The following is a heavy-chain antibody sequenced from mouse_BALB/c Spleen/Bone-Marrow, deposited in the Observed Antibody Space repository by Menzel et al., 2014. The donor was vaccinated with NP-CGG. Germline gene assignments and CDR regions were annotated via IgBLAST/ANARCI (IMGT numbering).Heavy chain of an antibody. CDR3: AGWWDVFFDV. Sequence: LMESGPEVVKRRASAEFSCKASGYVFSNSWMNWVKQRPGQGLEWIGRIYPGDGNTTYNGKFKGKATLTADKSSSTVYIQITSLTSVDSAVYFCAGWWDVFFDVMGPGTPV. J-gene: IGHJ1*01. V-gene: IGHV1-82*01. CDR2: IYPGDGNT. CDR1: GYVFSNSW. D-gene: IGHD1-1*02.